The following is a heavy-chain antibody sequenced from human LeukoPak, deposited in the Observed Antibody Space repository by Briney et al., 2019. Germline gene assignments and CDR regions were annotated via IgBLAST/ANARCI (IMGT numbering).Heavy chain of an antibody. D-gene: IGHD3-22*01. J-gene: IGHJ4*02. CDR3: ARVLLGVDSSGYSDDY. CDR2: MNPNSGNT. Sequence: ASVKVSCKASGGTFSSYAINWVRQATGQGLEWMGWMNPNSGNTGYAQKFQGRVTMTRNTSISTAYMELSSLRSEDTAVYYCARVLLGVDSSGYSDDYWGQGTLVTVSS. CDR1: GGTFSSYA. V-gene: IGHV1-8*02.